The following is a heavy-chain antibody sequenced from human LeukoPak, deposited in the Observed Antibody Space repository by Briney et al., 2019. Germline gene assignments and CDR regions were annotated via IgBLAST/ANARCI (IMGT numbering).Heavy chain of an antibody. Sequence: GGSLRLSCAASKFTFSHYGMHWVRQAPGKGLQWVAFIWSDGTNQYCADSVKGRFTISRDNSNKMVYLQMNSLRADDTGVYYCAKDAQRGFDYSNSLEYWGQGALVIVSS. CDR2: IWSDGTNQ. J-gene: IGHJ4*02. V-gene: IGHV3-30*02. D-gene: IGHD4-11*01. CDR3: AKDAQRGFDYSNSLEY. CDR1: KFTFSHYG.